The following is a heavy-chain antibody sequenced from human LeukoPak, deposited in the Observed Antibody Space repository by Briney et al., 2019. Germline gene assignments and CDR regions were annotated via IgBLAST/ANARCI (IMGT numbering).Heavy chain of an antibody. CDR1: GFTFSSYA. CDR2: ISGSGGST. J-gene: IGHJ4*02. D-gene: IGHD3-3*01. Sequence: GGSLRPSCAASGFTFSSYAMSWVRQAPGKGLEWVSAISGSGGSTYYADSVKGRFTISRDNSKNTLYLQMNSLRAEDTAVYYCAKDRKSVRFLEWLSVDYWGQGTLVTVSS. CDR3: AKDRKSVRFLEWLSVDY. V-gene: IGHV3-23*01.